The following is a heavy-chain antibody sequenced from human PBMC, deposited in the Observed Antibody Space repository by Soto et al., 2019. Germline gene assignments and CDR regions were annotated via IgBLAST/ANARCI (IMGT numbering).Heavy chain of an antibody. D-gene: IGHD6-13*01. CDR3: ARAWYGDAFDI. J-gene: IGHJ3*02. CDR1: GGSISSYY. CDR2: IYYSGST. Sequence: PSETLSLTCTVSGGSISSYYWSWIRQPPGKGLEWIGYIYYSGSTNYNPSLKSRVTISVDTSKNQFSLKLSSVTAADTAVYYCARAWYGDAFDIWGQGTMVTVSS. V-gene: IGHV4-59*01.